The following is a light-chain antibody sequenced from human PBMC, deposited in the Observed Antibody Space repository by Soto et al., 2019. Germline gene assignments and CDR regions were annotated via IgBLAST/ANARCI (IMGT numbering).Light chain of an antibody. Sequence: EIVMTQSPATLSVSPGERATLSCRASQSISTHLTWYQQRPGHAPRLLIYGASTRAAGTPARFSGSGSGTEFTLTIRRLQSEDFGVYYCQQYNNWPRTFGQGTKVEI. CDR2: GAS. CDR1: QSISTH. CDR3: QQYNNWPRT. J-gene: IGKJ1*01. V-gene: IGKV3-15*01.